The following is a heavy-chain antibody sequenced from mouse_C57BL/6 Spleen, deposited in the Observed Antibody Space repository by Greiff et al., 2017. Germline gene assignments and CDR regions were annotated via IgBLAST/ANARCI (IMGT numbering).Heavy chain of an antibody. Sequence: LQESGAELVKPGASVKLSCKASGYTFTSYWMHWVKQRPGQGLEWIGMIHPNSGSTNYNEKFKSKATLTVDKSSSTAYMQLSSLTSEDSAVYYCARQAYYSNPWFAYWGQGTLVTVSA. CDR1: GYTFTSYW. J-gene: IGHJ3*01. CDR2: IHPNSGST. CDR3: ARQAYYSNPWFAY. D-gene: IGHD2-5*01. V-gene: IGHV1-64*01.